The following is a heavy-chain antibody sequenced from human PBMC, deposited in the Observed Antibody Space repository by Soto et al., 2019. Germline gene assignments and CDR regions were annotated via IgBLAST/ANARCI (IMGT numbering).Heavy chain of an antibody. D-gene: IGHD1-26*01. CDR2: INHSGST. CDR1: GGSFSGYY. Sequence: SETLSLTCAVYGGSFSGYYWSWIRQPPGKGLEWIGEINHSGSTNYNPSLKSRVSISVDTSKIQFSLKLTCVTAADTAVYYCARNSRRGSYAFYIWGPGTMVTVSS. J-gene: IGHJ3*02. CDR3: ARNSRRGSYAFYI. V-gene: IGHV4-34*01.